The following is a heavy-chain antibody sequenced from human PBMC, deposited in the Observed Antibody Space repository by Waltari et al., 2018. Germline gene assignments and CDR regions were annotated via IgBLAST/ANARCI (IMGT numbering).Heavy chain of an antibody. CDR1: GFIFRDYA. D-gene: IGHD3-16*01. V-gene: IGHV3-49*04. J-gene: IGHJ4*02. CDR2: VRSRASGGTA. CDR3: AIAEGLYRDYGHL. Sequence: EMHLVESGGGLLQPGRSLRLSCIGSGFIFRDYAMSWVRQVPGEGLEWVGFVRSRASGGTAEYAASVRGRFAISRDDSKSTAYLEMNRLQIEDTALYYCAIAEGLYRDYGHLWGQGTLVTVSS.